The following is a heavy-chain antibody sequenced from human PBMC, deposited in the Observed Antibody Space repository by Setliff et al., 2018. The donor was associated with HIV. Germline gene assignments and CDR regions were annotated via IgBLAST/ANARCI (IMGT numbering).Heavy chain of an antibody. D-gene: IGHD5-12*01. CDR2: IIPMYGVT. J-gene: IGHJ3*02. V-gene: IGHV1-69*05. CDR1: GGTFSSYV. Sequence: ASVKVSCKASGGTFSSYVISWVRQAPGQGPEWMGGIIPMYGVTNYAQKFQGRVTITTDESTSTAYMELSSLRSEDTAVYYCAREGSGYDRKAFDIWGRGTMVTVS. CDR3: AREGSGYDRKAFDI.